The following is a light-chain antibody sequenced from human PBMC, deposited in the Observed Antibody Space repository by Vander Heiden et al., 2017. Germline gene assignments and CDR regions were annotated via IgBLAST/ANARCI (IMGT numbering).Light chain of an antibody. V-gene: IGLV4-69*01. CDR1: SWHSSYA. CDR3: QNWGTGVVV. J-gene: IGLJ3*02. Sequence: QLVLTQSPSASASLAASVKLTSTLSSWHSSYAIAWHQQQPEKGPRYLMKLSSDGSHSKGDGIPDRFSGSSSGAECYLAISGLESGDEADYDCQNWGTGVVVFGGGTKLTVL. CDR2: LSSDGSH.